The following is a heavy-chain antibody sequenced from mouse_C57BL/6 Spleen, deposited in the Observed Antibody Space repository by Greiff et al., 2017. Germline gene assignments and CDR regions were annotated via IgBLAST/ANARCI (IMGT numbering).Heavy chain of an antibody. D-gene: IGHD2-4*01. CDR3: ARKGYYDKGAWCAY. Sequence: EVMLVESGGGLVKPGGSLKLSCAASGFTFSSYAMSWVRQTPEKRLEWVATISDGGSYTYYPDNVKGRFPISRDNAKTNLYLQMSHLKSEDTAMYYFARKGYYDKGAWCAYWGQGTLVTVSA. CDR1: GFTFSSYA. J-gene: IGHJ3*01. V-gene: IGHV5-4*03. CDR2: ISDGGSYT.